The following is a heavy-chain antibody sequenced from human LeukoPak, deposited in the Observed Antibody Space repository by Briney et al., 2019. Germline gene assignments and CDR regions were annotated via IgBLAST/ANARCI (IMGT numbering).Heavy chain of an antibody. V-gene: IGHV4-39*02. D-gene: IGHD5-12*01. CDR2: VYYRGTT. Sequence: SETLSLTCTVSGGSISGSSYYWVWVRQTPGKGLEWIGSVYYRGTTFYNPSLKRRVTMFVDTSKNHFSLRLSSVTASDTAVYYCARQRGYSGYDYTGTDYWGQGTLVTVSS. J-gene: IGHJ4*02. CDR1: GGSISGSSYY. CDR3: ARQRGYSGYDYTGTDY.